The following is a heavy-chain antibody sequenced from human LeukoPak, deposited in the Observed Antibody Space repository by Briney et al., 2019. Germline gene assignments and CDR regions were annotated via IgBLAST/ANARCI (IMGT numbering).Heavy chain of an antibody. Sequence: GGSLRLSCAASGFTFSSYSMNWVRQAPGKGLKWVSFISSSSSTIYYADSVKGRFTISRDNAKNSLYLQMNSLRAEDTAVYYCARDRGGSYSAIDYWGQGTLVTVSS. D-gene: IGHD1-26*01. CDR1: GFTFSSYS. CDR2: ISSSSSTI. J-gene: IGHJ4*02. CDR3: ARDRGGSYSAIDY. V-gene: IGHV3-48*04.